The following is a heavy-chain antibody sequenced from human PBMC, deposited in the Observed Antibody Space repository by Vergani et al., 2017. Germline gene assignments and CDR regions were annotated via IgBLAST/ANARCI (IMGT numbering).Heavy chain of an antibody. V-gene: IGHV4-38-2*02. CDR3: ARDRDLYCRSTTSCHNWFDP. CDR1: GFSIGYGYY. J-gene: IGHJ5*02. Sequence: QVQLHESGPELVKPAETLSLICSVSGFSIGYGYYWGWIRQPPGKGLQWIGSIIQSGTTYHNPSLKSRATLLIDTSKNQFSLRMTSLTAADTAIYYCARDRDLYCRSTTSCHNWFDPWGQGSLVTVSS. D-gene: IGHD2/OR15-2a*01. CDR2: IIQSGTT.